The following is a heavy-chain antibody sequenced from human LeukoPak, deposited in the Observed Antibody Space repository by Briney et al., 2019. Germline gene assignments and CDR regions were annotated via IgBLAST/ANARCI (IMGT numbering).Heavy chain of an antibody. V-gene: IGHV1-69-2*01. D-gene: IGHD6-13*01. CDR2: VDPEDGET. CDR1: GYTFTDYY. J-gene: IGHJ3*02. CDR3: ARGNRLYTSSWSSLPFDI. Sequence: ASVKVSCKVSGYTFTDYYMHWVQQAPGKGLEWMGLVDPEDGETIYAEKFQGRVTITADTSTDTAYMELSSLRSEDTAVYYCARGNRLYTSSWSSLPFDIWGQGTMVTVSS.